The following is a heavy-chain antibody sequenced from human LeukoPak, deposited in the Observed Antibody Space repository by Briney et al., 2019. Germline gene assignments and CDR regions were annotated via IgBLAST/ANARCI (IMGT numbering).Heavy chain of an antibody. Sequence: SETLSLTCTVSGGSISSHYWSWIRQSPGKGLEWIGYIYYTGRTNYNPSPKSRVTISVDTSKNQFSLKLSSVTAADTAVYYCAGEVGDGYNYDSWGQGTRVTVSS. CDR3: AGEVGDGYNYDS. V-gene: IGHV4-59*11. CDR1: GGSISSHY. CDR2: IYYTGRT. D-gene: IGHD5-24*01. J-gene: IGHJ5*01.